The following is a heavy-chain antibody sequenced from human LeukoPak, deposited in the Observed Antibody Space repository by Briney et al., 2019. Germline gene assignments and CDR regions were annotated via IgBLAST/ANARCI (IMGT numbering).Heavy chain of an antibody. V-gene: IGHV3-21*01. CDR1: GFTFSNHA. CDR3: ARDRPTDASRVFVVQ. Sequence: GGSLRLSCTASGFTFSNHAMTWVHQAPGKGLEWVSSMSSGGTYIYYADSVRGRFTISRDNAKNSLYLVMNSLRAEDTATYYCARDRPTDASRVFVVQWGQGTLVTVSS. D-gene: IGHD2-15*01. CDR2: MSSGGTYI. J-gene: IGHJ4*02.